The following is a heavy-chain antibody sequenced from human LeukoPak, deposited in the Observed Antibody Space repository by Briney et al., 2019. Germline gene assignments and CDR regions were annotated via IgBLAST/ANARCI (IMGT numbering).Heavy chain of an antibody. CDR3: ARRGITPDY. D-gene: IGHD3-10*01. CDR2: ISSSGSTI. V-gene: IGHV3-11*04. J-gene: IGHJ4*02. Sequence: GGSLRLSCVVSGFPLTNAWMSWFRQAPGKGLEWVSYISSSGSTIYYADSVKGRFTISRDNAKNSLYLQMNSLRAEDTAVYYCARRGITPDYWGQGTLATVSS. CDR1: GFPLTNAW.